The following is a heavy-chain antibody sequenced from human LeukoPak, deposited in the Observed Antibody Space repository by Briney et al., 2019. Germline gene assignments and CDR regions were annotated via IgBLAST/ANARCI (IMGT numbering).Heavy chain of an antibody. V-gene: IGHV3-33*01. Sequence: PGRSLRLSCAASGFIFSSYGMHWVRQAPGKGLEWVALIWYDGSKSHHADSVKGRFTISRDNSKNTLYLEMNSLRAEDTAVYYCASLTTVNPIDAFDIWGQGTMVTVSS. D-gene: IGHD4-17*01. CDR2: IWYDGSKS. CDR3: ASLTTVNPIDAFDI. CDR1: GFIFSSYG. J-gene: IGHJ3*02.